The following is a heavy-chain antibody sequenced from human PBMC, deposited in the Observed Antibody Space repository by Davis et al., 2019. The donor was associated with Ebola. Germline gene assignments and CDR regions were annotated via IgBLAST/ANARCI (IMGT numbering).Heavy chain of an antibody. V-gene: IGHV4-39*01. Sequence: MPSETLSLTCTVSGGSISSSSYYWGWIRQPPGKGLEWLGSIYYSGNTYYNPSLKSRVTISVDTSKNQFSLKMSYVTAADTAVYYCATGTLTLPEYYYYGMDVWGQGTTVTVSS. CDR1: GGSISSSSYY. D-gene: IGHD1-14*01. CDR3: ATGTLTLPEYYYYGMDV. J-gene: IGHJ6*02. CDR2: IYYSGNT.